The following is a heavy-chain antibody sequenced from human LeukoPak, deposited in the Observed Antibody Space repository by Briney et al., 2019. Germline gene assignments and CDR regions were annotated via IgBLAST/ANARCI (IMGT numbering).Heavy chain of an antibody. Sequence: ASVKVSCKVSGYTLTELSMHWVRQAPGKGLEWMGGFDPEDGETIYAQKFQGRVTMTEDTSTDTAYMELSSLRSEGTAVYYCATVRGIVATIYFDYWGQGTLVTVSS. D-gene: IGHD5-12*01. V-gene: IGHV1-24*01. J-gene: IGHJ4*02. CDR3: ATVRGIVATIYFDY. CDR1: GYTLTELS. CDR2: FDPEDGET.